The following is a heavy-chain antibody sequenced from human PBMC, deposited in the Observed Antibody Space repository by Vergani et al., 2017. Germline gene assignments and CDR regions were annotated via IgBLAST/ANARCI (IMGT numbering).Heavy chain of an antibody. Sequence: QVQLVQSGAEVKKPGSSVKVSCKASGGTFSSYTISWVRQAPGQGLEWMGRIIPILGIANYAQKFQGRVSITADKSTSTAYMELSSLRSEDTAVYYCARERPMSDGNYGSRRRLKLFDCGGQGRLVTVYS. V-gene: IGHV1-69*08. J-gene: IGHJ4*01. CDR2: IIPILGIA. CDR3: ARERPMSDGNYGSRRRLKLFDC. D-gene: IGHD3-10*01. CDR1: GGTFSSYT.